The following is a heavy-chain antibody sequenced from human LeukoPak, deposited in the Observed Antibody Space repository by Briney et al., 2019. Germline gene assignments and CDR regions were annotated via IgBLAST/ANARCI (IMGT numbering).Heavy chain of an antibody. V-gene: IGHV3-23*01. CDR3: ANLAPLTTTNFDY. J-gene: IGHJ4*02. CDR1: GFTFSSYA. Sequence: PGGSLRLSCAASGFTFSSYAMSWVRQAPGKGLEWVSAISGSGGSTHYADSVKGRFTISRDNSKNTLYLQMNSLRAEDTAAYYCANLAPLTTTNFDYWGQGTLVTVSS. D-gene: IGHD4-17*01. CDR2: ISGSGGST.